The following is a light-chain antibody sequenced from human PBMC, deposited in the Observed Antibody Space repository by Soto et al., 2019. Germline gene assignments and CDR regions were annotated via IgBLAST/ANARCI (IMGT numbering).Light chain of an antibody. CDR1: QSVSSN. J-gene: IGKJ1*01. CDR3: QQYGSSPWT. Sequence: EIVMTQSPATLSVSPGERATLSCRASQSVSSNLAWYQQKPGQAPRLLIYGASTRATGIPARFSGSGSGTEFTLTISSLQSEDFALYYCQQYGSSPWTFGQGTKVDI. CDR2: GAS. V-gene: IGKV3-15*01.